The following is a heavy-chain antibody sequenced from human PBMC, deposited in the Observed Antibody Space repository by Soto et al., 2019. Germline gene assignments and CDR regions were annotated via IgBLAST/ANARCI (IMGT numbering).Heavy chain of an antibody. D-gene: IGHD1-26*01. CDR3: ARDVSGSLDF. J-gene: IGHJ4*02. Sequence: LRLSCAASGFTFSTYWMAWFRQAPGKGLEWVANLRQDGNDLNYVDSVKGRFTISRDNANNSVSLQMNSLRAEDTAVYYCARDVSGSLDFWGRGTLVTASS. V-gene: IGHV3-7*01. CDR1: GFTFSTYW. CDR2: LRQDGNDL.